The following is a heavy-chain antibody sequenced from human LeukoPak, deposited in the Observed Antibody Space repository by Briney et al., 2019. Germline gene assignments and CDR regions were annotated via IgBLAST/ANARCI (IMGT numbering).Heavy chain of an antibody. CDR2: ISYDGSNK. J-gene: IGHJ4*02. V-gene: IGHV3-30-3*01. Sequence: PGGSLRLSCAASGFTFSSYAMHWVRQAPGKGPEWVAVISYDGSNKYYADSVKGRFTISRDNSKNTLYLQMNSLRAEDTAVYYCARSYYDFWSGPDYWGQGTLVTVSS. D-gene: IGHD3-3*01. CDR3: ARSYYDFWSGPDY. CDR1: GFTFSSYA.